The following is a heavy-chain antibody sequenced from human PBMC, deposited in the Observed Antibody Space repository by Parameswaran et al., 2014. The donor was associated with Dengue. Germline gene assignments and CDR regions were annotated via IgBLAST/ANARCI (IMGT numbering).Heavy chain of an antibody. CDR3: ARDRGWGNDFWSGYSGMDV. J-gene: IGHJ6*02. D-gene: IGHD3-3*01. V-gene: IGHV3-21*01. Sequence: KWIRQPPGKGLEWVSSITSSSSYIYYADSVKGRFTISRDNAKNSLYLQMNSLRAEDTAVYYCARDRGWGNDFWSGYSGMDVWGQGTTVTVSS. CDR2: ITSSSSYI.